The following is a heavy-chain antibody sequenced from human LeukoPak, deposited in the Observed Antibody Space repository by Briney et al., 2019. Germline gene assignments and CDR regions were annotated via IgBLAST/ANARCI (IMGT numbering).Heavy chain of an antibody. CDR1: GGSISSSSYY. D-gene: IGHD3-10*01. J-gene: IGHJ5*02. Sequence: SETLSLTCTVSGGSISSSSYYWGWIRQPPGKGLEWIGSIYYSGSTYYNPSLKSRVTISVDTSKNQFSLKLGSVTAADTAVYYCARGRVYGSGSYLNWFDPWGQGTLVTVSS. CDR3: ARGRVYGSGSYLNWFDP. CDR2: IYYSGST. V-gene: IGHV4-39*07.